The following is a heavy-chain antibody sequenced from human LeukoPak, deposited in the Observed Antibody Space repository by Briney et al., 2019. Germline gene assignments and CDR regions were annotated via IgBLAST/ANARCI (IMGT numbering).Heavy chain of an antibody. CDR2: TKPDGTAE. CDR1: GFTFRNYC. CDR3: ARDGGLHTNFDY. J-gene: IGHJ4*02. Sequence: GGSLTLSCAASGFTFRNYCMGWVRQAPGKGLEWVANTKPDGTAEYYADSVRGRFTTARDNANHFLYLQMNSLRGEDTAVYYCARDGGLHTNFDYWGQGTLVTVSS. D-gene: IGHD2-15*01. V-gene: IGHV3-7*01.